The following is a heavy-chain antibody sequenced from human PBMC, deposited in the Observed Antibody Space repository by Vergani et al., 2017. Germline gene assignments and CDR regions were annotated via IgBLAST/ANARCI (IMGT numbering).Heavy chain of an antibody. D-gene: IGHD2-8*01. J-gene: IGHJ4*02. V-gene: IGHV1-46*01. CDR3: AKDHIVLIQGYCFDY. CDR2: INPSGGST. CDR1: GYTFTSYY. Sequence: QVQLVQSGAEVKKPGASVKVSCKASGYTFTSYYMHWVRQAPGQGLEWMGIINPSGGSTSYAQKFQGRVTMTRDTSTSTVYMELSSLRSEDTAVYYCAKDHIVLIQGYCFDYWGQGTLVTVSS.